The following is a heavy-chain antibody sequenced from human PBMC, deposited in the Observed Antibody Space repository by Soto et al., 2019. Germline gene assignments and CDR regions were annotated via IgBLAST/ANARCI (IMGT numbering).Heavy chain of an antibody. D-gene: IGHD1-7*01. Sequence: QVQLVQSGAEVKKPGASVKVSCKTSGYTFSMHAIHWVRQAPGQGLEWMGWINAGNGDTKYSEKFQDRVAITRDAYASAANMEVRSLRSEDTAIYSCARDEGGWNSIEGGFVKFILDYWGQGSVVTVSS. CDR2: INAGNGDT. CDR3: ARDEGGWNSIEGGFVKFILDY. J-gene: IGHJ4*02. CDR1: GYTFSMHA. V-gene: IGHV1-3*01.